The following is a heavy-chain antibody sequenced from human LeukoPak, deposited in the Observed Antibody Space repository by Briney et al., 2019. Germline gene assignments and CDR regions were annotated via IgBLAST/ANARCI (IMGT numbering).Heavy chain of an antibody. CDR2: ISGSGGST. V-gene: IGHV3-23*01. CDR3: AKEGMYCSGGSCYDFYYYYYMDV. CDR1: GFTFSSYA. J-gene: IGHJ6*03. Sequence: GGSLRLSCAASGFTFSSYAMSWVRQAPGKGLEWVSAISGSGGSTHYADSVKGRFTISRDNSKNTLYLQMNSLRAEDTAVYYCAKEGMYCSGGSCYDFYYYYYMDVWGKGTTVTVSS. D-gene: IGHD2-15*01.